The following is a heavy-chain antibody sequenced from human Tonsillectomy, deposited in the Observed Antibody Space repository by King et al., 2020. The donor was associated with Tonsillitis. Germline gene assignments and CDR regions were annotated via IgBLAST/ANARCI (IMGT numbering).Heavy chain of an antibody. Sequence: VQLQESGPGLVKPSDTLSLTCTVSGYSISSGDYWGWIRQPAGKGLEWIGSIYHGGSTYCNPSLKSRVTISIDTTPNQFSLKLSSLTAAGTPVYYSARGPTHQDSSALGAFDFWGQGTMLTVPS. V-gene: IGHV4-38-2*02. CDR2: IYHGGST. D-gene: IGHD3-22*01. J-gene: IGHJ3*01. CDR3: ARGPTHQDSSALGAFDF. CDR1: GYSISSGDY.